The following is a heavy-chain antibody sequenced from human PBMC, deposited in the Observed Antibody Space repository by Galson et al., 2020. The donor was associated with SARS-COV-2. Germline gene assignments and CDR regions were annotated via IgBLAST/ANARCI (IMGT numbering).Heavy chain of an antibody. V-gene: IGHV3-13*01. CDR1: GFTFSSYD. D-gene: IGHD1-26*01. CDR3: ARAGGATTWPFYYCMDV. CDR2: IGTAGDT. Sequence: GESLKISCAASGFTFSSYDMHWVRQATGKGLEWVSAIGTAGDTYYPGSVKGRFTISRENAKNSLYLQMNSLRAGDTAVYYCARAGGATTWPFYYCMDVWGKGTTVTVSS. J-gene: IGHJ6*03.